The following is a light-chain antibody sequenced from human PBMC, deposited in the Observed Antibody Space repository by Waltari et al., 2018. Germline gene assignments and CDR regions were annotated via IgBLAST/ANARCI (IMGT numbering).Light chain of an antibody. V-gene: IGLV2-14*03. CDR3: SSYAGGNSLGI. Sequence: QSALTQPASVSGSPGQSITISCTGTSSDIGAYKYVPWYQQHPGKAPRLILYDVSSLPSGVPKPFSGSKSGNTASLTISGLQADDDADYYCSSYAGGNSLGIFGAGTKLTVL. J-gene: IGLJ2*01. CDR2: DVS. CDR1: SSDIGAYKY.